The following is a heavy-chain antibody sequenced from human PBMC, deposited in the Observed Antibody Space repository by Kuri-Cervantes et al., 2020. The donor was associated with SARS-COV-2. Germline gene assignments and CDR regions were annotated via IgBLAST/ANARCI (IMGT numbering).Heavy chain of an antibody. CDR2: VRGKANNYAT. CDR3: ATGSTSGWYRRDFDY. J-gene: IGHJ4*02. V-gene: IGHV3-73*01. Sequence: GGSLRLSCEVSGVLFSASAIHWVRQGSGKGLEWVGRVRGKANNYATAYAASVKGRFTISRDDSKNMAYLQMNSLKTEDTAVYYCATGSTSGWYRRDFDYWGQGTLVTVSS. CDR1: GVLFSASA. D-gene: IGHD6-19*01.